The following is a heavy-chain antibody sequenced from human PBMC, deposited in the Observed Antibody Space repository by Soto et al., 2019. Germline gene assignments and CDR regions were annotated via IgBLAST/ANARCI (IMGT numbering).Heavy chain of an antibody. D-gene: IGHD3-10*01. V-gene: IGHV3-23*01. J-gene: IGHJ4*02. Sequence: EVQLLESGGGLVQPGGSLRLSCAASGFTFSSYAMSWVRQAPGKGLEWVSAISGSGGSTYYADSVKGRFTISRDNSKNTLYLQKNSLRAEDTAVYYCEKDCLRGSGSYVFDYWGQGTLVTVSS. CDR1: GFTFSSYA. CDR3: EKDCLRGSGSYVFDY. CDR2: ISGSGGST.